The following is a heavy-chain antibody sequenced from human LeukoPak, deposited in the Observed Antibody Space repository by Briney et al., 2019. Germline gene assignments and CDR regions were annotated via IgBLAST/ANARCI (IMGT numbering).Heavy chain of an antibody. D-gene: IGHD6-19*01. V-gene: IGHV3-48*03. CDR1: GFTFSSYE. CDR2: ISSSGSTI. J-gene: IGHJ6*02. CDR3: AREVKAVASYYYYGMDV. Sequence: GGSLRLSCAASGFTFSSYEMNWVRQAPGKGLEWVSYISSSGSTIYYADSVKGRFTISRDNAKNSLYLQMNSLRAEDTAVCYCAREVKAVASYYYYGMDVWGQGTTVTVSS.